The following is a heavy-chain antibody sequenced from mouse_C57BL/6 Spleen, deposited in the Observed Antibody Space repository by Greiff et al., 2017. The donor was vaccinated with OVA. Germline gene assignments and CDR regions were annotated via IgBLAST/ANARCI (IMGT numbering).Heavy chain of an antibody. Sequence: VKLMESGPGLVAPSQSLSITCTVSGFSLTSYGVHWVRQPPGKGLEWLVVIWSDGSTTYNSALKSRLSISKDNSKSQVFLKMNSLQTDDTAMYYCARLDGYYEAMDYWGQGTSVTVSS. CDR2: IWSDGST. V-gene: IGHV2-6*03. J-gene: IGHJ4*01. D-gene: IGHD2-3*01. CDR3: ARLDGYYEAMDY. CDR1: GFSLTSYG.